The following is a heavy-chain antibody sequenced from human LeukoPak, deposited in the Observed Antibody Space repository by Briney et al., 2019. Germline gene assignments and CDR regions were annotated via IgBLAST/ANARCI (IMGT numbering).Heavy chain of an antibody. CDR1: GYTLTDYY. Sequence: ASAKVSCKTSGYTLTDYYIHWVRQAPGQGLEWMGWINCKSGGTKYAPKFVGRVTMSRATSINTAFMELTSLTADDTALYYCARGGSVVHPPEYTHHWGQGTLVTVSS. D-gene: IGHD1-26*01. J-gene: IGHJ1*01. V-gene: IGHV1-2*02. CDR3: ARGGSVVHPPEYTHH. CDR2: INCKSGGT.